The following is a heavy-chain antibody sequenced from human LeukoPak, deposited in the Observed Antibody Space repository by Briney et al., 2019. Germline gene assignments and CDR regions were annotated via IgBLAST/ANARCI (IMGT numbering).Heavy chain of an antibody. CDR2: INPNSGGT. D-gene: IGHD2-15*01. Sequence: ASVQVSCKASGYTFTGYYMHWVRQAPGQGLEWMGWINPNSGGTYYAQKFQGRVTMTRDTSISTAYMELSRLRSDDTAVYYCARDLYCTSGSCYAFYPDYWGQGTLVTVSP. CDR1: GYTFTGYY. V-gene: IGHV1-2*02. J-gene: IGHJ4*02. CDR3: ARDLYCTSGSCYAFYPDY.